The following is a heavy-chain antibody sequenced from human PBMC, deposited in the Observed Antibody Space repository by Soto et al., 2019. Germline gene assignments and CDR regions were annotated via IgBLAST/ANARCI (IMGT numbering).Heavy chain of an antibody. CDR1: GFTVSVNY. CDR2: VDSRGST. D-gene: IGHD3-10*01. CDR3: ARDQFYGSASSNYIYQYYYGMDV. V-gene: IGHV3-53*01. J-gene: IGHJ6*02. Sequence: GGSLRLSCAASGFTVSVNYMNWVRQAPGKGLEWVSLVDSRGSTYYADSVKGRFTISRDNSKNTLSLQMNSLRVEDTAVYYCARDQFYGSASSNYIYQYYYGMDVWGQGTTVTVSS.